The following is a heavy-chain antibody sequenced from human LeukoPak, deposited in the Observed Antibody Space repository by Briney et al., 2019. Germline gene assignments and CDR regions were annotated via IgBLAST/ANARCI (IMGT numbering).Heavy chain of an antibody. D-gene: IGHD1-26*01. J-gene: IGHJ4*02. Sequence: GGSLRLTCAASGFTFSSYEMNWVRQAPGKGLEWVSYISSSGSTIYYADSVKGRFTISRDNAKNSLSLQMNSLRAEDTAVYYCARVRSGSYYVFDSWGQGTLVTVSS. CDR2: ISSSGSTI. CDR3: ARVRSGSYYVFDS. V-gene: IGHV3-48*03. CDR1: GFTFSSYE.